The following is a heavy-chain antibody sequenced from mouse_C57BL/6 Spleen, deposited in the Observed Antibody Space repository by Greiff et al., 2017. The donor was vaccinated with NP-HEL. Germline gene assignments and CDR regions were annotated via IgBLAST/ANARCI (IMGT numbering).Heavy chain of an antibody. J-gene: IGHJ4*01. D-gene: IGHD2-5*01. CDR2: INYDGSST. V-gene: IGHV5-16*01. Sequence: EVKLVESEGGLVQPGSSMKLSCTASGFTFSDYYMAWVRQVPEKGLEWVANINYDGSSTYYLDSLKSRFIISRDNAKNILYLQMSSLKSEDTATYYCARDLSYYSNDYAMDYWGQGTSVTVSS. CDR3: ARDLSYYSNDYAMDY. CDR1: GFTFSDYY.